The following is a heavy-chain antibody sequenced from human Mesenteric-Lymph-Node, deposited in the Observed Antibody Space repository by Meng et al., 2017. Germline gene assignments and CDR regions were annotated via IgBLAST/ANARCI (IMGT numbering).Heavy chain of an antibody. V-gene: IGHV4-4*07. D-gene: IGHD3-10*01. Sequence: SETLSLTCTVSGGSINTYYWSWIRQSAGKGLDWIGRFYTTSGSTNYNPSFQSRVTMSVDTSKNQVSLKMTSVTAADTAVYYCARLKDGSGPWNFYDYWGQGTLVTVSS. CDR1: GGSINTYY. CDR3: ARLKDGSGPWNFYDY. CDR2: FYTTSGST. J-gene: IGHJ4*02.